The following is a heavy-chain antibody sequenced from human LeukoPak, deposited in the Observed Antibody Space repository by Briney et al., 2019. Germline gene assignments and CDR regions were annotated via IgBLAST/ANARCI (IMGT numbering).Heavy chain of an antibody. Sequence: SETLSPTCTVSGGSISSSSYYWGWIRQPPGEGLEWIGNIYYSGSTYYNPSLKSRVTISVDTSKKQFSLKLSSVTAADTAMYYCARRYCTNGVCYRSAFDIWGQGTMVTVSS. CDR2: IYYSGST. CDR1: GGSISSSSYY. J-gene: IGHJ3*02. CDR3: ARRYCTNGVCYRSAFDI. D-gene: IGHD2-8*01. V-gene: IGHV4-39*01.